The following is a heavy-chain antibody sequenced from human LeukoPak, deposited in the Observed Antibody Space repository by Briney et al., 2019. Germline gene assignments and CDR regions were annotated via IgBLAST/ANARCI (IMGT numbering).Heavy chain of an antibody. V-gene: IGHV3-48*01. CDR3: AIWGIRFLGQDY. D-gene: IGHD3-3*01. CDR1: GFTFSSYT. Sequence: PGGSLRLSCTVSGFTFSSYTMNWVRQAPGKGLEWVSSIGSSGTTMYYADSVKGRFTISRDNAKTSVFLQMNNLRAEDTAVYYCAIWGIRFLGQDYWGQGSLVTVSS. J-gene: IGHJ4*02. CDR2: IGSSGTTM.